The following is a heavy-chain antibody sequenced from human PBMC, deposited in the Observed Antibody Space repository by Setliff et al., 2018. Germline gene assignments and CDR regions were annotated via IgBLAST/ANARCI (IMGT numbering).Heavy chain of an antibody. Sequence: SETLSLTCTVSGGSVNSGYDNWNWLRQPAGKGLEWIGHINRRGSTNFSPSLKSRVTISLDTSKNQFSLNLTSVTAADTAVYYCAIGGGYCDFFDCFPFDNWGQGLLVTVSS. CDR3: AIGGGYCDFFDCFPFDN. CDR2: INRRGST. D-gene: IGHD3-16*01. V-gene: IGHV4-61*09. J-gene: IGHJ4*02. CDR1: GGSVNSGYDN.